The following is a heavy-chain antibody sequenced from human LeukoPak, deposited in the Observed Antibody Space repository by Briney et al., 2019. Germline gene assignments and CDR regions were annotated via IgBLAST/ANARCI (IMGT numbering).Heavy chain of an antibody. CDR2: IYTSGST. CDR1: GGSISSGSYY. J-gene: IGHJ4*02. Sequence: PSQTLPLTCTVSGGSISSGSYYWSWIRQPAGKGLEWIGRIYTSGSTNYNPSLKSRVTISVDTSKNQFSLKLSSVTAADTAVYYCARGLKGYFDWLKFGPVFDYWGQGTLVTVSS. V-gene: IGHV4-61*02. D-gene: IGHD3-9*01. CDR3: ARGLKGYFDWLKFGPVFDY.